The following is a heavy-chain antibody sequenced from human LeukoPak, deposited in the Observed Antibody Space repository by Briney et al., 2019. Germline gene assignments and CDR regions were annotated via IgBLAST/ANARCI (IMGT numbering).Heavy chain of an antibody. CDR3: ARGSLNYYDSSGYYSRPQNWFDP. D-gene: IGHD3-22*01. Sequence: SETLSLTCGVYGGSFSGYYWSWIRQPPGKGLEWIGEIKQGGSTNYNPSLKSRVTISVDTSKNQFALKLRSVTAADTAVYYCARGSLNYYDSSGYYSRPQNWFDPWGQGTLVTVSS. V-gene: IGHV4-34*01. J-gene: IGHJ5*02. CDR1: GGSFSGYY. CDR2: IKQGGST.